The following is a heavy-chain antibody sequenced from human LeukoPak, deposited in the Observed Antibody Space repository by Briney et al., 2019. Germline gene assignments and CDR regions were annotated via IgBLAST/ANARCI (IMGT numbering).Heavy chain of an antibody. CDR3: ARVEHSSSSAYNWFDP. CDR1: GYIFASYW. J-gene: IGHJ5*02. D-gene: IGHD6-6*01. CDR2: INPADSDT. Sequence: GESLKISCKGSGYIFASYWIGWVRQIPGKGLEWMGIINPADSDTRSSPSFQGQVTISADKSISTAYLQWTSLKASDTAMFYCARVEHSSSSAYNWFDPWGQGTLVTVSS. V-gene: IGHV5-51*01.